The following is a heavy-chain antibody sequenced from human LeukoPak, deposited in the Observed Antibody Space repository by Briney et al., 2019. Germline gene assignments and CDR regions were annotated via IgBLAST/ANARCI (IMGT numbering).Heavy chain of an antibody. CDR2: IYYGGST. Sequence: SETLSLTCTVSGGSISSYYWSWIRQPPGKGLEWIGYIYYGGSTNYNPSLKSRVTISVDTSKNQFSLKLSSVTAADTAVYYCARHVRGYYYYGMDVWGQGTTVTVSS. CDR1: GGSISSYY. V-gene: IGHV4-59*08. D-gene: IGHD3-10*02. J-gene: IGHJ6*02. CDR3: ARHVRGYYYYGMDV.